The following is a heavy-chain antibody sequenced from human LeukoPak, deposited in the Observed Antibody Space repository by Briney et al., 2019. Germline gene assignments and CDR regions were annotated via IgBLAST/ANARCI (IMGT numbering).Heavy chain of an antibody. D-gene: IGHD3-9*01. CDR2: IYAGGGT. Sequence: GGSLRLSCAASGLTVSTNYMRWIRQAPGKGLEWVSLIYAGGGTAYADSVKGRFTISRDNSKNTLYLQMNYVRAEDTAVYYCARDMAYHDMLTGYEVSRFFDYWGQGTLVTVSS. CDR3: ARDMAYHDMLTGYEVSRFFDY. CDR1: GLTVSTNY. J-gene: IGHJ4*02. V-gene: IGHV3-53*01.